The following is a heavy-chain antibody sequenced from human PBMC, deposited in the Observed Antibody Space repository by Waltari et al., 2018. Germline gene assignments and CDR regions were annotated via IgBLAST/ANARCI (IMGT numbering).Heavy chain of an antibody. D-gene: IGHD3-3*01. CDR2: IYHSGST. Sequence: QVQLQESGPGLVKPSETLSLTCAVSGYSISSGYYWGWIRQPPGTGLEGIGSIYHSGSTYYNPSLKSRVTISVDTSKNQFSLKLSSVTAADTAVYYCAREGSSSYYDFWSGYAFDPWGQGTLVTVSS. CDR1: GYSISSGYY. CDR3: AREGSSSYYDFWSGYAFDP. J-gene: IGHJ5*02. V-gene: IGHV4-38-2*02.